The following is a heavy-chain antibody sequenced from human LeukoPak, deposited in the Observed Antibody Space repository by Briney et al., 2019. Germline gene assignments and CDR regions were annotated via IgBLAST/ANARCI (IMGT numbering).Heavy chain of an antibody. D-gene: IGHD6-19*01. CDR3: ARPVGIAVAGTTALFDY. CDR1: GFTFTTYW. V-gene: IGHV3-7*01. J-gene: IGHJ4*02. Sequence: GGSLRLSCAASGFTFTTYWMSWVRQAPGKGLEWVANIKQDGTERYYVDSVKGRFTISRDNAKNSLYLQMSSLRVEDTAVYYCARPVGIAVAGTTALFDYWGQGTLVTVSS. CDR2: IKQDGTER.